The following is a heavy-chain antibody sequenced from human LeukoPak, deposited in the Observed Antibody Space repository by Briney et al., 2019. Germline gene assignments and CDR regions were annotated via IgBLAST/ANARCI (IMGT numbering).Heavy chain of an antibody. V-gene: IGHV3-74*01. CDR3: AKSTVTTIPY. CDR2: INPDGSST. J-gene: IGHJ4*02. CDR1: GFTFRTYW. Sequence: GGSLRLSCVASGFTFRTYWMHWVRQVPGKGPVWLSRINPDGSSTTYADSVKGRFTISRDNAKNMLYLQMNSLRAEDTAVYYCAKSTVTTIPYWGQGTLVTVSS. D-gene: IGHD4-17*01.